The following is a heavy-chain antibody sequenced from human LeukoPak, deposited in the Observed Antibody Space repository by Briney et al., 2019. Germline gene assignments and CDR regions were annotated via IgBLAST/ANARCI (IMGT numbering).Heavy chain of an antibody. Sequence: ASVKVSCKASGYTFTHYYLNWVRQAPGQGLEWMGIINPRGGSTRYVQRFQGRVTMTRDTSTSTVYMELSSLRSEDTAVYYCARGPRTPSFYYDNNGGTNYFDYWGQGTLVTVSS. V-gene: IGHV1-46*03. D-gene: IGHD3-22*01. CDR2: INPRGGST. CDR3: ARGPRTPSFYYDNNGGTNYFDY. CDR1: GYTFTHYY. J-gene: IGHJ4*02.